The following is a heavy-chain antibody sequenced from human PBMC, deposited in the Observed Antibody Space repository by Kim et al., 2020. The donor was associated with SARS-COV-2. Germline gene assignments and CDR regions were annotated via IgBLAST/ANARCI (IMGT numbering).Heavy chain of an antibody. V-gene: IGHV4-31*02. CDR2: IYYSGST. Sequence: IYYSGSTYYNPSLKNRVAISVDTSKNQFSLRLSSVTAADTAVYYCARVPVYWGQGTLVTVSS. J-gene: IGHJ4*02. CDR3: ARVPVY.